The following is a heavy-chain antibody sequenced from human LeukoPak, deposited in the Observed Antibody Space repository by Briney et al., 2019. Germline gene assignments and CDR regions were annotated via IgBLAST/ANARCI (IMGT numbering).Heavy chain of an antibody. D-gene: IGHD2/OR15-2a*01. J-gene: IGHJ4*02. CDR1: GFTFSTYW. Sequence: GGSLRLSCTASGFTFSTYWMHWVRQAPGKGLVWVSRVNGDGTSTVHADSVKGRFTISRDNAKNTLYLQMNSLRAEDTAVYYCARDLSPAHFWGQGTLVTVSS. CDR2: VNGDGTST. CDR3: ARDLSPAHF. V-gene: IGHV3-74*01.